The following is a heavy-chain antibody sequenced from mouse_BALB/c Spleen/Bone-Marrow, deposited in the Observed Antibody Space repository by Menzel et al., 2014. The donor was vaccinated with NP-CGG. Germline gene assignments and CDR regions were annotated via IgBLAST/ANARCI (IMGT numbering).Heavy chain of an antibody. CDR2: IYPGNSDT. D-gene: IGHD3-1*01. CDR1: GYTFSYYW. J-gene: IGHJ2*01. CDR3: TTLARSDFDY. Sequence: VQLQQSGTVLARPGAAVKMSCKASGYTFSYYWMHWVKQRPGQGLEWIGTIYPGNSDTTYNQKFKGKAKLTAVTSTSTAYMELSSLTNEDSAVYYCTTLARSDFDYWGQGTTLTVSS. V-gene: IGHV1-5*01.